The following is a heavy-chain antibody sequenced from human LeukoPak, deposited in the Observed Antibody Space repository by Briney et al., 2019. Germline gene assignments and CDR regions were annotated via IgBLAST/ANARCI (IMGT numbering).Heavy chain of an antibody. CDR2: ITDSGRTI. CDR3: ARGEVVTASLPDYFYYMDV. CDR1: GFTFSSYA. Sequence: GGSLRLSCAASGFTFSSYAMHWVRQAPGKGLEWVSYITDSGRTIYYADSVKGRFTIFRDNAKNSLFLQMNSLRAEDTAVYYCARGEVVTASLPDYFYYMDVWGKGTTVTISS. D-gene: IGHD2-21*02. J-gene: IGHJ6*03. V-gene: IGHV3-48*03.